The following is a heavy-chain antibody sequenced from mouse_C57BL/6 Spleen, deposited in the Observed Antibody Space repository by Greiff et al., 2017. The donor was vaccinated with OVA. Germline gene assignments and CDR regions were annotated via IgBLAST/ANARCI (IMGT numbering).Heavy chain of an antibody. J-gene: IGHJ2*01. CDR3: AREGDVVNYFDY. D-gene: IGHD3-3*01. V-gene: IGHV1-76*01. Sequence: VQLQQSGAELVRPGASVKLSCKASGYTFTDYYINWVKQRPGQGLEWIARLYPGRGNTYYNEKFKGKATLTAEKSSSTAYMQLSSLTSEDSAVYFCAREGDVVNYFDYWGQGTTLTVSS. CDR2: LYPGRGNT. CDR1: GYTFTDYY.